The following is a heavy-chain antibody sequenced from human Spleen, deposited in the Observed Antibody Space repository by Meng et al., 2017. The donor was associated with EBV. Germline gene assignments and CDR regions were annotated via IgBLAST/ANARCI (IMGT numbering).Heavy chain of an antibody. D-gene: IGHD3-10*01. V-gene: IGHV2-5*02. CDR1: GFSRSTSGMG. J-gene: IGHJ4*02. CDR3: AHTCWHGSGFDY. CDR2: LYWADDK. Sequence: QIHLTASVHKLAKPTQTLSQTCTFSGFSRSTSGMGVACIRQPPGRALEWLALLYWADDKRYSPSLRSRLTITKDTSENQVVLTMTNMDPVDTATYYCAHTCWHGSGFDYWGQGILVTVSS.